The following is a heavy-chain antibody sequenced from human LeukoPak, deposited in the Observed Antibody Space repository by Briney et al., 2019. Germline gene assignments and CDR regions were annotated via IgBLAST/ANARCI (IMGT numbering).Heavy chain of an antibody. CDR1: GFTFSSYA. D-gene: IGHD6-19*01. CDR3: ARGSEGPYSSGWDYFDY. V-gene: IGHV3-30*04. Sequence: GGSLRLSCAASGFTFSSYAMHWVRQALGKGLEWVAVISYDGSNKYYADSVKGRFTISRDNSKNTLYLQMNSLRAEDTAVYYCARGSEGPYSSGWDYFDYWGQGTLVTVSS. CDR2: ISYDGSNK. J-gene: IGHJ4*02.